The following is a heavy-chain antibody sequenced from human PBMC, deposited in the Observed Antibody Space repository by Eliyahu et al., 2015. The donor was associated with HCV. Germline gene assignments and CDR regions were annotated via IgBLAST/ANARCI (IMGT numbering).Heavy chain of an antibody. Sequence: EVQLVESGGGLVQPGGSLRLSCAASGFTVSXNYMSWVRQAPGKGLEWVSVIYSGGSTYYADSVKGRFTISRDNSKNTLYLQMNSLRAEDTAVYYCAREPMGAVADLYYYYGMDVWGQGTTVTVSS. CDR3: AREPMGAVADLYYYYGMDV. D-gene: IGHD6-19*01. J-gene: IGHJ6*02. CDR2: IYSGGST. CDR1: GFTVSXNY. V-gene: IGHV3-66*01.